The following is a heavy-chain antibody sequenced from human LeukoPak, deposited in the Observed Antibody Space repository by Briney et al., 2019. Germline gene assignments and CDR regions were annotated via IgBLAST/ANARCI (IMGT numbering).Heavy chain of an antibody. V-gene: IGHV3-48*03. D-gene: IGHD4-17*01. CDR2: ISSSGSTI. Sequence: PGGSLRLSCAASGFTFSSYEMNWVRQAPGKGLEWVSYISSSGSTIYYADSVKGRFTISRDNAKNSLYLQMNSLRAEDTAVYYCAREDGEAFDYWGQGTLVTVSS. CDR1: GFTFSSYE. J-gene: IGHJ4*02. CDR3: AREDGEAFDY.